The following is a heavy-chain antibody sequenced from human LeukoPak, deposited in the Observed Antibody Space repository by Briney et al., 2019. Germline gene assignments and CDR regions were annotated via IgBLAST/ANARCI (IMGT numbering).Heavy chain of an antibody. V-gene: IGHV3-7*02. Sequence: PGGSLRLSCTASGFTFSSYWMNWVRQAPGKGLEWVSNIKEDGSEKYYVDSVKGRFTISRDNAKNSLYLQMNSLRAEDTAVYYCASGSTSGWYRGTDYWGQGTLVTVSS. CDR1: GFTFSSYW. J-gene: IGHJ4*02. CDR3: ASGSTSGWYRGTDY. D-gene: IGHD6-19*01. CDR2: IKEDGSEK.